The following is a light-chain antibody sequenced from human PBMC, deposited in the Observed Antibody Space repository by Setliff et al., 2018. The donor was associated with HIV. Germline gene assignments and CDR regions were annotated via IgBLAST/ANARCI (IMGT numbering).Light chain of an antibody. CDR1: SRDVGGYNY. V-gene: IGLV2-14*01. CDR3: SSYALTNTLP. CDR2: EVR. Sequence: QSVLTQPAAVSGSPGQSITISCTGTSRDVGGYNYVSWYQQHPGKAPKLIIYEVRNRPSGVSNRFSGSKSGNTASLTISGLQTEDEADYYCSSYALTNTLPFGTGTKV. J-gene: IGLJ1*01.